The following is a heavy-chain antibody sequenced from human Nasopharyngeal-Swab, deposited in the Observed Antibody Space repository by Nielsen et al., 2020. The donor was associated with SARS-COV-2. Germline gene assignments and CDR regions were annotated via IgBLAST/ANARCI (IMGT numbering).Heavy chain of an antibody. V-gene: IGHV4-59*11. CDR2: ISHNSGT. Sequence: SETLSLTCTVSGVSITSQYWSWIRQPPGKGLEWIGYISHNSGTSYNPSLKSRVTMFMDTSRNQFSLRLRSVTAADTAVYYCAKEGATVWFDPWGQGTLVTVSS. J-gene: IGHJ5*02. D-gene: IGHD4-11*01. CDR1: GVSITSQY. CDR3: AKEGATVWFDP.